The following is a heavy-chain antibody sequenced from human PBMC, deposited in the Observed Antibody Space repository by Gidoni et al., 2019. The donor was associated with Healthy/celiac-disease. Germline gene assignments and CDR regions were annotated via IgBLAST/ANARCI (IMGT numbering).Heavy chain of an antibody. CDR3: ARAEWDDSSGWYFSDY. Sequence: EVQLVESGGGLVQPGGSLSLSCAASGFTFRSYSMNWLRQAPGKGLEWVSYISSSSSTIYYADSVKGRFTISKDNAKNSLYLQMNSLRDEDTAVYYCARAEWDDSSGWYFSDYWGQGTLVTVSS. J-gene: IGHJ4*02. V-gene: IGHV3-48*02. CDR1: GFTFRSYS. CDR2: ISSSSSTI. D-gene: IGHD6-19*01.